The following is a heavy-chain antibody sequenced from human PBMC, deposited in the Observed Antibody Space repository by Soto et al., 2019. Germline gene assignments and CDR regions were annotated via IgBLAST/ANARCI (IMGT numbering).Heavy chain of an antibody. Sequence: GASLKISCKGSGYSFTSYWIGWVRQMPGKGLEWMGNIYPGDSDTRYSPSFHGQGTISADKSISTAYLQWSSLKASDTAMYSCARKGASEYCSSMLHSWFDPWGQGTLVTVSS. CDR2: IYPGDSDT. V-gene: IGHV5-51*01. CDR3: ARKGASEYCSSMLHSWFDP. CDR1: GYSFTSYW. J-gene: IGHJ5*02. D-gene: IGHD6-6*01.